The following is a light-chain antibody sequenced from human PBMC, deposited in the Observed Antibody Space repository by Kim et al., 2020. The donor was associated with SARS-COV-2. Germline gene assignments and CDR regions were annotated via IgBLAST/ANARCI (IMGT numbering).Light chain of an antibody. Sequence: SSELTQDPAVSVALGQTVRITCQGDSLRSYYASWYQQKPGQAPVFVMYGKNNRPSGIPDRFSGSSSGNTASLTITGVQAEDEADYYCNSRDTSSDYLVVF. V-gene: IGLV3-19*01. CDR3: NSRDTSSDYLVV. CDR2: GKN. CDR1: SLRSYY. J-gene: IGLJ1*01.